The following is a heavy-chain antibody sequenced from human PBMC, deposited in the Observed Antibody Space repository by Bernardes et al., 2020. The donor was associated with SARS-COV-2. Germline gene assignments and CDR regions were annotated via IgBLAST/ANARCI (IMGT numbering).Heavy chain of an antibody. V-gene: IGHV4-34*01. Sequence: ETLSLTCAVYGGSFSGYYWSWIRQPPGKGLEWIGDINHSGSTNYNPSLKSRVTISVDTSKNQFSLKLSSVTAADTAVYYCARDTSSGGFDYWGLGTLVTVSS. CDR2: INHSGST. CDR1: GGSFSGYY. CDR3: ARDTSSGGFDY. J-gene: IGHJ4*02. D-gene: IGHD6-19*01.